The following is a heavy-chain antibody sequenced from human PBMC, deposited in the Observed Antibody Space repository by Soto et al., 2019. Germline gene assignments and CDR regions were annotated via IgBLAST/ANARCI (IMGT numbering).Heavy chain of an antibody. Sequence: GGSLRLSCAASGFTVSSNYMSWVRQAPGKGLEWVSVIYSGSSTYYADSVKGRFTVSRDNSKNTLYLQMTSLRAEDTAVYYCARGAYGXGSYSLDYWGQGTLGTVSS. CDR2: IYSGSST. CDR3: ARGAYGXGSYSLDY. CDR1: GFTVSSNY. D-gene: IGHD3-10*01. V-gene: IGHV3-66*01. J-gene: IGHJ4*02.